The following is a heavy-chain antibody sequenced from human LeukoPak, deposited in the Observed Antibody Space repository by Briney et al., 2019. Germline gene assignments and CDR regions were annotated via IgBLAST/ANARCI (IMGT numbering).Heavy chain of an antibody. V-gene: IGHV3-9*01. CDR1: GFTFDDYA. D-gene: IGHD3-22*01. CDR2: ISWNSGSI. J-gene: IGHJ3*02. Sequence: GGSLRLSCAASGFTFDDYAMHWVRQAPGKGLEWGSGISWNSGSIGYADSVKGRFAISRDNAKNSLYLQMNSLRAEDTALYYCAKGFSGYYNHDAFDIWGQGTMVTVSS. CDR3: AKGFSGYYNHDAFDI.